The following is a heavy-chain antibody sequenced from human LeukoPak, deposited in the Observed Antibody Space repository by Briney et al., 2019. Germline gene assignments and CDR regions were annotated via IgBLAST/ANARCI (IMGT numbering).Heavy chain of an antibody. CDR2: IYYCGST. Sequence: SQTLSLTCTVSGGSISSGDYYWSWIRQPPGKGLEWIGYIYYCGSTYYNPSLKSRVTISVDTTKNQFSLKLSSVTAADTAVYYCAREGKSGYYDSSGYYYLTVFDYWGQGTLVTVSS. V-gene: IGHV4-30-4*08. CDR3: AREGKSGYYDSSGYYYLTVFDY. CDR1: GGSISSGDYY. J-gene: IGHJ4*02. D-gene: IGHD3-22*01.